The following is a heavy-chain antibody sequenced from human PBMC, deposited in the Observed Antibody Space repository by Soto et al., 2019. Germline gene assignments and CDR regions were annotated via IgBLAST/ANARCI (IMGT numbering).Heavy chain of an antibody. J-gene: IGHJ4*02. CDR1: GFTFTSSA. Sequence: ASVKVSCKASGFTFTSSAMQWVRQARGQRLEWIGWIVVGSGNTNYAQKFQERVTITRDMSTSTAYMELSSLRSEDTAVYYCAAGGYDVTTPFDYWGQGTLVTVSS. V-gene: IGHV1-58*02. CDR3: AAGGYDVTTPFDY. D-gene: IGHD4-17*01. CDR2: IVVGSGNT.